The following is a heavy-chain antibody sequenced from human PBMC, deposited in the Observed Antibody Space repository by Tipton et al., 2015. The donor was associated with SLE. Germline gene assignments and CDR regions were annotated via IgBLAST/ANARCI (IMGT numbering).Heavy chain of an antibody. V-gene: IGHV4-39*01. CDR1: GDSISGTTYS. D-gene: IGHD1-20*01. Sequence: TLSLTCTVSGDSISGTTYSWAWIRQSPGKGLDWIGSAYYTGTTFYNPSLESRVTVSLDTSRNRFSLRLRSVTAADTAMYFCARHLGAHNWNYWGQGTLVTVSS. J-gene: IGHJ4*02. CDR3: ARHLGAHNWNY. CDR2: AYYTGTT.